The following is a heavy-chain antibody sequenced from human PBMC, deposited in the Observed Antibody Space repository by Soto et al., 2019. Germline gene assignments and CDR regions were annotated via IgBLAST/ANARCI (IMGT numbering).Heavy chain of an antibody. J-gene: IGHJ4*02. V-gene: IGHV4-59*08. D-gene: IGHD3-22*01. CDR1: GGSIRDYY. CDR2: IYYTGTP. CDR3: ARLGGYSQAFDS. Sequence: QVQLQESGPGLVKPSETLALTCTVAGGSIRDYYWGWIRQSPGKGLEWIGNIYYTGTPKYNPSLKSRVPISVDSSKNQSSLKLDSVTAADTAVSYRARLGGYSQAFDSWCPGTLVTVSS.